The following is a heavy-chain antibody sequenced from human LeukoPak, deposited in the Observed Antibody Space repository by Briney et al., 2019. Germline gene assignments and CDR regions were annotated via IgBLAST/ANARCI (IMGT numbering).Heavy chain of an antibody. Sequence: ASVKVSCKAPGYTFTGYYMHWVRQAPGRGLEWMGWINPNSGGTNYAQKFQGRVTVTRDTSISTAYMELSRLRSDDTAVYYCASRYGSGSYHLWGQGTLATVSS. V-gene: IGHV1-2*02. CDR3: ASRYGSGSYHL. J-gene: IGHJ5*02. CDR1: GYTFTGYY. D-gene: IGHD3-10*01. CDR2: INPNSGGT.